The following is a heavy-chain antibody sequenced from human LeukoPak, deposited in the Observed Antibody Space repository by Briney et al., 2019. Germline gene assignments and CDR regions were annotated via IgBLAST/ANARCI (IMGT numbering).Heavy chain of an antibody. J-gene: IGHJ4*02. Sequence: ASVKVSCKASGYTFTSYDINWVRQAPGQGLEWMGRINLNSGATNCAQKFQDKVTMTRDTSITTAYMELRSLTSDDTAIYYCARIYGWTTSGTYELTDYWGQGTLVTVSS. V-gene: IGHV1-2*06. CDR2: INLNSGAT. CDR3: ARIYGWTTSGTYELTDY. D-gene: IGHD1-26*01. CDR1: GYTFTSYD.